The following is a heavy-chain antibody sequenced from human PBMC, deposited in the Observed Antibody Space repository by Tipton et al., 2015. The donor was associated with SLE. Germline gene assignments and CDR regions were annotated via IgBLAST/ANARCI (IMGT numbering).Heavy chain of an antibody. J-gene: IGHJ4*02. Sequence: GSLRLSCAASGFTVSSNYMSWVRQSPGKGLEWVSVIYSGGSTYYADSVKGRFTISRHNSKNTLYLQMNSLRAEDTAVYYCARRMGSSGYYSLGYWGQGTLVTVSS. CDR2: IYSGGST. D-gene: IGHD3-22*01. CDR1: GFTVSSNY. CDR3: ARRMGSSGYYSLGY. V-gene: IGHV3-53*04.